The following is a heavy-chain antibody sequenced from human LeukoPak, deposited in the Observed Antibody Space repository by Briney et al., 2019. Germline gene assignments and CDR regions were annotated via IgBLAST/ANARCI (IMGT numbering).Heavy chain of an antibody. CDR1: GGTFSSYA. CDR3: ARDQRSSWFNYYYYYMDV. V-gene: IGHV1-69*13. CDR2: IIPIFGTA. Sequence: ASVKVSCKASGGTFSSYAISWVRQAPGQGLEWMGGIIPIFGTANYAQKFQGRVTITADESTSTAYMELSSLRSEDTAVYYCARDQRSSWFNYYYYYMDVWGKGTTVTVSS. J-gene: IGHJ6*03. D-gene: IGHD6-13*01.